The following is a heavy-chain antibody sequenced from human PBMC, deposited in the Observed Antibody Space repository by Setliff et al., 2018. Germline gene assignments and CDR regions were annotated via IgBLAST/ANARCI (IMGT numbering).Heavy chain of an antibody. CDR2: INPSGGST. CDR3: ARDLTRPLVGVPYGMDV. CDR1: GYTFTSYY. Sequence: ASVKVSCKASGYTFTSYYMHWVRQAPGQGLEWMGIINPSGGSTSYAQKFQGRVTMTRDTSTSTVYMELSSLRSEDTAVYYCARDLTRPLVGVPYGMDVWGQGTTVTVSS. J-gene: IGHJ6*02. V-gene: IGHV1-46*01. D-gene: IGHD1-26*01.